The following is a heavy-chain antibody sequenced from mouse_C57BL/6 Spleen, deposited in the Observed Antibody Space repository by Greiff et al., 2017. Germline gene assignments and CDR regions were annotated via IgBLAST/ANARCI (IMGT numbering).Heavy chain of an antibody. V-gene: IGHV1-72*01. Sequence: QVQLQQPGAELVKPGASVTLSCFASGYTFTSCWLYCVKQRPGRGLVWLGRIVPNSGGTKYNEKFKSKATLTVDKPASTEYMQLSNLTSEDSEVYDCARDDYGSSNWYFDVWGTGTTVTVSS. CDR1: GYTFTSCW. CDR2: IVPNSGGT. J-gene: IGHJ1*03. CDR3: ARDDYGSSNWYFDV. D-gene: IGHD1-1*01.